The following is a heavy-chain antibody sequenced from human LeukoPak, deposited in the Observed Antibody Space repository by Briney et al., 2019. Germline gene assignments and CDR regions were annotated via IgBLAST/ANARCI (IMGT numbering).Heavy chain of an antibody. CDR1: GGSVSSTTYF. CDR3: ARAGPEPAIVATIDYYFDY. J-gene: IGHJ4*02. CDR2: INYSGST. D-gene: IGHD5-12*01. Sequence: SSETLSLTCTVSGGSVSSTTYFWSWIRQPPGKGLEWIASINYSGSTYYNPSLKSRVTISVDTSKNQFSLKLSSVTAADTAVYYCARAGPEPAIVATIDYYFDYWGQGTLVTVSS. V-gene: IGHV4-39*01.